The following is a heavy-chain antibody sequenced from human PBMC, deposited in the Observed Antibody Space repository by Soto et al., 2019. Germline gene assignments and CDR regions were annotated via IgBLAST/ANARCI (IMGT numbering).Heavy chain of an antibody. J-gene: IGHJ5*02. CDR3: ARGDIVVVVAATKSQYNWFDP. D-gene: IGHD2-15*01. CDR1: GGSFSGYY. Sequence: SETLSLTCAVYGGSFSGYYWSWIRQPPGKGLEWIGKINHSGSTNYNPSLKSRVTISVDTSKNQFSLKLSSVTAADTAVYYCARGDIVVVVAATKSQYNWFDPWGQGTLVTVSS. V-gene: IGHV4-34*01. CDR2: INHSGST.